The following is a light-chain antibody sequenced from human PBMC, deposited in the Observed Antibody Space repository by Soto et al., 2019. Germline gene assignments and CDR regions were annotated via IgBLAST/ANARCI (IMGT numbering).Light chain of an antibody. J-gene: IGLJ2*01. Sequence: QSALTQPPSASGSPGQSVTISCTGTGSDIGAYNYVSWYQHHPGKAPKLMIYEVTKRPSGVPDHFSGSKSGNTASLTVSGLQSDDEGHYYCSSYTGSNRVLFGGGTKVTVL. V-gene: IGLV2-8*01. CDR2: EVT. CDR3: SSYTGSNRVL. CDR1: GSDIGAYNY.